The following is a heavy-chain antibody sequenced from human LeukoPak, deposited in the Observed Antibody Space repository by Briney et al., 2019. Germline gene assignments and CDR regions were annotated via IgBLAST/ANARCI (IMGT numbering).Heavy chain of an antibody. J-gene: IGHJ3*02. V-gene: IGHV5-51*01. Sequence: GESLKISCKGSGYSFTSYWIGWVRQMPGKGLEWMGVIYPGDSDTRYSPSFQGQVTISADKSISTAYLQWSSLKASDTAMYYCARSSGSASGWRYDAFDIWGQGTMVTVSS. CDR2: IYPGDSDT. D-gene: IGHD6-19*01. CDR3: ARSSGSASGWRYDAFDI. CDR1: GYSFTSYW.